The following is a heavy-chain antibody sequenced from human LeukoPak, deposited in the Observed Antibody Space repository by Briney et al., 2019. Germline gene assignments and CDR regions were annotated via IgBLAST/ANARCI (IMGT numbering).Heavy chain of an antibody. Sequence: SGPTLVNPTQTLTLTCTFSGFSLSTSGVSVGWIRQPPGKALEWLALIYWDDDKRYSPSPKSRLTITKDTSKNQVVLTMTNMDPVDTATYYCAHRLGFIAAAAFDYWGQGALVTVSS. J-gene: IGHJ4*02. V-gene: IGHV2-5*02. D-gene: IGHD6-13*01. CDR3: AHRLGFIAAAAFDY. CDR2: IYWDDDK. CDR1: GFSLSTSGVS.